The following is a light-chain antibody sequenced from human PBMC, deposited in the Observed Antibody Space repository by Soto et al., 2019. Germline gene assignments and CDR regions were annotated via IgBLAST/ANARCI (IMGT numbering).Light chain of an antibody. CDR2: G. CDR3: AAWDDNLNGWV. CDR1: SSNIGAGYP. J-gene: IGLJ3*02. V-gene: IGLV1-40*01. Sequence: QSVLTQPPSVSGAPGQRVTISCTGSSSNIGAGYPVHWYQQLPGTAPKLLVAGNRPSGVSDRFSGSKSGTSASLAISGLQSDDEADYYCAAWDDNLNGWVFGGGTKVTVL.